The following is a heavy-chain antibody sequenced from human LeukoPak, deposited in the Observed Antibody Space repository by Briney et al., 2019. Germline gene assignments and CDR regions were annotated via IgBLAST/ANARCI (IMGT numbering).Heavy chain of an antibody. D-gene: IGHD3-3*01. J-gene: IGHJ4*02. Sequence: SETLSLTCSISGGSISSGSYYWSWLRQPAGKGLEWIGRIYTSGSTNYNPSLKSRVTISVDTSKNQFSLKLSSVTAADTAVYYCARGGWDYDFWSGYYGINYFDYWGQGTLVTVSS. V-gene: IGHV4-61*02. CDR2: IYTSGST. CDR3: ARGGWDYDFWSGYYGINYFDY. CDR1: GGSISSGSYY.